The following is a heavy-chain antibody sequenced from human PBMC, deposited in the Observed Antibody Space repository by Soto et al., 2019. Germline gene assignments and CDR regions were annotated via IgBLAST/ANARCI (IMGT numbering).Heavy chain of an antibody. V-gene: IGHV3-30*19. Sequence: GGSLRLSCAASGFTFSSYGMHWVRQAPGKGLEWVAVIWYDGSNKYYADSVKGRFTISRDNSKNTLYLQMNSLRAEDTAVYYCARTMGHRSRYYYYGMDVWGQGTTVTVSS. J-gene: IGHJ6*02. CDR2: IWYDGSNK. CDR1: GFTFSSYG. CDR3: ARTMGHRSRYYYYGMDV. D-gene: IGHD3-10*01.